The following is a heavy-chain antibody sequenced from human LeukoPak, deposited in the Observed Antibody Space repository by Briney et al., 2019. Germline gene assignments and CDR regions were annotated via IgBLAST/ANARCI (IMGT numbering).Heavy chain of an antibody. CDR2: IIPILGIA. CDR3: ARGWDSGSSGGDY. CDR1: GGTFSSYA. Sequence: SVKVSCKASGGTFSSYAISWVRQAPGQGLEWMGRIIPILGIANYAQKFQGRVTITADKSTSTAYMELSSLRSEDTAVYYCARGWDSGSSGGDYWGQGTLVTVSS. V-gene: IGHV1-69*04. J-gene: IGHJ4*02. D-gene: IGHD6-6*01.